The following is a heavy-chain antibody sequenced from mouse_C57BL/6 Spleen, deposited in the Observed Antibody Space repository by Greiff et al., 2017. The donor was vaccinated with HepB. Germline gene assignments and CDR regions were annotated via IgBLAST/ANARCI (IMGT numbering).Heavy chain of an antibody. V-gene: IGHV1-82*01. D-gene: IGHD1-1*01. J-gene: IGHJ4*01. CDR3: ARRNYGVYYYAMDY. CDR1: GYAFSSSW. CDR2: IYPGDGDT. Sequence: QVQLQQSGPELVKPGASVKISCKASGYAFSSSWMNWVKQRPGKGLEWIGRIYPGDGDTNYNGKFKGKATLTADKSSSTAYMQLSSLTSEDSAVYFCARRNYGVYYYAMDYWGQGTSVTVSS.